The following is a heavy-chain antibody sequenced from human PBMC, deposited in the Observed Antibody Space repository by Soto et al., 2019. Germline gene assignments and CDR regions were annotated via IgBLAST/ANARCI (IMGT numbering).Heavy chain of an antibody. D-gene: IGHD6-13*01. CDR1: GDSVSSNSAA. CDR2: TYYRSKWYN. Sequence: SQTLSLTCAISGDSVSSNSAAWNWIRQYPSRGLEWLGRTYYRSKWYNDYAVSVKSRITINPDTSKNQFSLQLNSVTPEDTAVYYCARDSPYIAAAGTWYFDYWGQGTLVTVSS. J-gene: IGHJ4*02. CDR3: ARDSPYIAAAGTWYFDY. V-gene: IGHV6-1*01.